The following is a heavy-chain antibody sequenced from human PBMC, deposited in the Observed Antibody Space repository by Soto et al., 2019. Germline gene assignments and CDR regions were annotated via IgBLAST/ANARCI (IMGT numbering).Heavy chain of an antibody. V-gene: IGHV3-15*01. D-gene: IGHD2-21*02. CDR1: GFTFSNAW. CDR3: TTGVGIAYCGSDCSY. Sequence: EVQLVESGGGLVKPGGSLRLSCAASGFTFSNAWMSWVRQAPGKGLEWVGRIKSKTDGGTTDYAAPVKGRFTISRDDSKNTLYLQMNSLKTEDTAVYYCTTGVGIAYCGSDCSYWGQGTLVTVSS. J-gene: IGHJ4*02. CDR2: IKSKTDGGTT.